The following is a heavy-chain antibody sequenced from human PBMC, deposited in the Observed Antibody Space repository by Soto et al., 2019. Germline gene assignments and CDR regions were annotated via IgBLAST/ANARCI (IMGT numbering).Heavy chain of an antibody. CDR2: ISGSGDRT. Sequence: EVQLLESGGGLVQPGGSLRLSCAASGITISTYPMSWVRQAPGKGLDWVSGISGSGDRTYYADSAKGRFTISKDISRNALALKLDRLGVEDTAGYVCVKDDGGYPSTAPHWGQGTLVTVSS. CDR3: VKDDGGYPSTAPH. D-gene: IGHD3-22*01. CDR1: GITISTYP. V-gene: IGHV3-23*01. J-gene: IGHJ4*02.